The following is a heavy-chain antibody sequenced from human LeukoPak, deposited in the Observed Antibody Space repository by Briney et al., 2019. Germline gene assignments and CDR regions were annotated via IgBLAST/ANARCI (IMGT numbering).Heavy chain of an antibody. J-gene: IGHJ5*02. D-gene: IGHD3-3*01. V-gene: IGHV3-64*01. CDR3: ARDSLPTYYDFWSGPPWFDP. Sequence: GGSLRLSCAASGFTVSSNYMSWVRQAPGKGLEYVSAISSNGGSTYYANSVKGRFTISRDNSKNTLYLQMGSLRAEDMAVYYCARDSLPTYYDFWSGPPWFDPWGQGTLVTVSS. CDR1: GFTVSSNY. CDR2: ISSNGGST.